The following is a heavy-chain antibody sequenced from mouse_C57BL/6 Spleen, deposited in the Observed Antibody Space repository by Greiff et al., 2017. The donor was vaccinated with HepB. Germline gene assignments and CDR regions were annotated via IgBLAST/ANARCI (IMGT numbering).Heavy chain of an antibody. D-gene: IGHD2-5*01. CDR1: GFTFSSYA. J-gene: IGHJ2*01. CDR3: ARDGGYSNYRDFDY. Sequence: EVKLVESGGGLVKPGGSLKLSCAASGFTFSSYAMSWVRQTPEKRLEWVATISDGGSYTYYPDNVKGRFTISRDNAKNNLYLQMSHLKSEDTAMYYGARDGGYSNYRDFDYWGQGTTLTVSS. CDR2: ISDGGSYT. V-gene: IGHV5-4*01.